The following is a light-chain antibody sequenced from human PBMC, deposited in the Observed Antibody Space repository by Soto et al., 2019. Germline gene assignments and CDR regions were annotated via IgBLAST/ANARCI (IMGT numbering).Light chain of an antibody. CDR3: QQRSNWT. V-gene: IGKV3-11*01. CDR1: QSVSSY. CDR2: DAS. Sequence: EIVLTQSPATRSLSPGERATLSCRASQSVSSYLAWYQQKPGQAPRLLIYDASNRATGIPARFSGSGSGTDFTLTISSLEPEDFAVYYCQQRSNWTFGQGTKV. J-gene: IGKJ1*01.